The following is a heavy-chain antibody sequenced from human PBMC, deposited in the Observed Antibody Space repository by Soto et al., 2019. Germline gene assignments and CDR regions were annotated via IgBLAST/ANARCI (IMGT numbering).Heavy chain of an antibody. CDR3: AGDPYYYGSAF. D-gene: IGHD3-10*01. Sequence: PGGSLTLSSAASGFRFSDHYMTCIRQAPGKGLEWVSKISGGGTTIYYADSVKGRFTVSRDNAKNSLYLQMNSLRAEDTAVYYCAGDPYYYGSAFWGQGTLVTVSS. V-gene: IGHV3-11*01. J-gene: IGHJ4*02. CDR2: ISGGGTTI. CDR1: GFRFSDHY.